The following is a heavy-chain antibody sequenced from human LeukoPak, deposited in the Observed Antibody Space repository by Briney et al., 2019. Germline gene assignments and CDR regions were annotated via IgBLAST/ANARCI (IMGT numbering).Heavy chain of an antibody. Sequence: GGSLRLSCAASGFTFSSYDMHWVRQATGKGLEWVSAIGTAGDTYYPGSVKGRFTISRENAKNSLYLQMNSLRAEDTAVYYCARQKGSFGFDYWGQGTLVTVSS. CDR3: ARQKGSFGFDY. CDR2: IGTAGDT. D-gene: IGHD3-10*01. CDR1: GFTFSSYD. V-gene: IGHV3-13*01. J-gene: IGHJ4*02.